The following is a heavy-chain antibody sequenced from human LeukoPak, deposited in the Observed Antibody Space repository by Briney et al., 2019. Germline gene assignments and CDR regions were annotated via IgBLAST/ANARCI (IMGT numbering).Heavy chain of an antibody. D-gene: IGHD1-20*01. V-gene: IGHV4-34*01. Sequence: SETLSLTCAVYGGSFSGYYWSWIRQPPGKGLEWIGEINHSGSTNYNPPLKSRVTISVDTSKNQFSLKLSSVTAADTAVYYCARGPILTGARDWGRGTLVTVSS. CDR2: INHSGST. CDR1: GGSFSGYY. CDR3: ARGPILTGARD. J-gene: IGHJ4*02.